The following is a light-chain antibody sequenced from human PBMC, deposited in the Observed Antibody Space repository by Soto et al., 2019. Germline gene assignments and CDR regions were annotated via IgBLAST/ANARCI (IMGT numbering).Light chain of an antibody. J-gene: IGKJ1*01. CDR3: QQYYNIPWK. V-gene: IGKV4-1*01. Sequence: DIVMTQSPDSLAVSLGERATINCKSSQSVLYSSNSKNYLAWYQQKPGQPPKLLIYGASTRESGVPDRCSGSGSGTDFTLTISRLQAEDVAVYYCQQYYNIPWKFGQRTKVESK. CDR1: QSVLYSSNSKNY. CDR2: GAS.